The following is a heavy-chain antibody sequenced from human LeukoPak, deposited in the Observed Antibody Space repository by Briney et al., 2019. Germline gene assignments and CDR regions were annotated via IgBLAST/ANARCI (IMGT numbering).Heavy chain of an antibody. J-gene: IGHJ4*02. V-gene: IGHV3-48*01. CDR1: GFTFSSYS. CDR2: ISSSSSTI. CDR3: ARYRSVTTGKRFFDY. Sequence: GGSLRLSCAASGFTFSSYSMNWVRQAPGKGLEWVSYISSSSSTIYYADSVKGRFTISRDNSMNTLYLQMNSLRAEDTAVYYCARYRSVTTGKRFFDYWGQGTLVTVSS. D-gene: IGHD4-17*01.